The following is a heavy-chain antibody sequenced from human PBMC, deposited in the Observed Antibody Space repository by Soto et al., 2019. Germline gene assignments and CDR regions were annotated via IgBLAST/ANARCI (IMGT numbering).Heavy chain of an antibody. J-gene: IGHJ4*02. CDR1: GGSISSSSYY. D-gene: IGHD3-22*01. Sequence: SETLSLTCTVSGGSISSSSYYWGWIRQPPGKGLEWIGSIYYSGSTYYNPSLKSRVTISVDTSKNQFSLKLSSVTAADTAVYYCARRTIHPASSYYDSSGHLDYWGREPWSPSPQ. CDR3: ARRTIHPASSYYDSSGHLDY. V-gene: IGHV4-39*01. CDR2: IYYSGST.